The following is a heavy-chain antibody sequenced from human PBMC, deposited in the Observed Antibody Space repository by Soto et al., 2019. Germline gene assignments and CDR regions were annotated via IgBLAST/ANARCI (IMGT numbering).Heavy chain of an antibody. V-gene: IGHV3-21*01. J-gene: IGHJ6*02. CDR3: ARGGPSDSSSWSRDYYYGMDV. Sequence: LXLSCASSGFTFSRYIMNWVRQAPVKGLEWVSSISSSSSYIYYADSVKGRFTISRDNAKNSLYLQMNSLRAEDTAVYYCARGGPSDSSSWSRDYYYGMDVWGQGTTVTVSS. D-gene: IGHD6-13*01. CDR2: ISSSSSYI. CDR1: GFTFSRYI.